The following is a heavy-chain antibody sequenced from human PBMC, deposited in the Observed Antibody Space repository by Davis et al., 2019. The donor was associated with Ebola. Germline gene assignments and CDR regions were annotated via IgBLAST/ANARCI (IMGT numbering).Heavy chain of an antibody. CDR1: GGTFSSYA. V-gene: IGHV1-69*13. Sequence: SVKVSCKASGGTFSSYAISWVRQAPGQGLEWMGGIIPIFGTANYAQKFQGRVTITADESTSTAYMELSSLRSEDTAVYYCASWGGYDSSGYSKGGYYYYGMDVWGQGTTVTVSS. CDR3: ASWGGYDSSGYSKGGYYYYGMDV. CDR2: IIPIFGTA. D-gene: IGHD3-22*01. J-gene: IGHJ6*02.